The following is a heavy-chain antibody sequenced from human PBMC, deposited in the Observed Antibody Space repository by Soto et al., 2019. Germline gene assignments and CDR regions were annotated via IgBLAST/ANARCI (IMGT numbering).Heavy chain of an antibody. CDR3: ARGRREFGY. J-gene: IGHJ4*02. V-gene: IGHV4-34*01. CDR2: INHSGNT. D-gene: IGHD3-10*01. Sequence: SETLSLTCAVYGGSFSDNYWSWIRQSPDKGLEWIGEINHSGNTNYNPSLKSRVTTSVDTSRNQFSLKLNSVTAADTAVYYCARGRREFGYWGRGTLVTVSS. CDR1: GGSFSDNY.